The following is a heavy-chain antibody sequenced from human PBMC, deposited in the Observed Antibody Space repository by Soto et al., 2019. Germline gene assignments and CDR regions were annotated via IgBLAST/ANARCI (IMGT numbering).Heavy chain of an antibody. CDR3: AREVIPLTTDWYFDL. D-gene: IGHD4-17*01. CDR2: IYDSGST. J-gene: IGHJ2*01. CDR1: GGSISGGVGGRYY. V-gene: IGHV4-30-4*01. Sequence: QLQLRESGPGLVKPSETLSLTCTVSGGSISGGVGGRYYWRWIRQPPGKGLAWIGYIYDSGSTYSNPSLKSRVTISLDTSKNHCSLRLSSVTAADSAVYYCAREVIPLTTDWYFDLGGRGTLVTVSS.